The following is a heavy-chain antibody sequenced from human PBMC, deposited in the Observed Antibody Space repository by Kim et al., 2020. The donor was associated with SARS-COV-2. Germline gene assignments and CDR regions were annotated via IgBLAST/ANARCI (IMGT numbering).Heavy chain of an antibody. CDR3: AHIGLDAANM. D-gene: IGHD2-21*01. CDR2: IKSDGSST. CDR1: GFTFRNYG. J-gene: IGHJ3*02. V-gene: IGHV3-74*01. Sequence: GGSLRLSCAASGFTFRNYGMYWVRQAPGKGLVWVSHIKSDGSSTSYADSVKGRFTISRDNAKNTVYLQMNSLRAEDTAVYYCAHIGLDAANMWGQGTMVT.